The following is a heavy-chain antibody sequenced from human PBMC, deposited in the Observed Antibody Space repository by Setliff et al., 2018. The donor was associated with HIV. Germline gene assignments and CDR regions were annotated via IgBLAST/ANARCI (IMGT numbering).Heavy chain of an antibody. V-gene: IGHV4-59*01. CDR3: ARGDGSGSKGYYYYGVDV. CDR1: GGSISSYY. J-gene: IGHJ6*01. D-gene: IGHD3-10*01. Sequence: PSETLSLTCTVSGGSISSYYWTWIRQPLGKGLEWIGSIYDSGRPNYNPSLKSRVIISADTSKNQFSLKLSSVTAADTAVYYCARGDGSGSKGYYYYGVDVWG. CDR2: IYDSGRP.